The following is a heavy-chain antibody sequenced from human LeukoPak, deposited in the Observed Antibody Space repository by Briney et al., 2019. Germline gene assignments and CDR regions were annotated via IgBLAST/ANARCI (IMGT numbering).Heavy chain of an antibody. Sequence: GASVKVSCKASGYTFTSYDINWVRQATGQGLEWMGWMNPNSGNTGYAQKFQGRVTMTRDTSISTAYMELSSLRSEDTAVYYCARDSSGSKGWFDPWGQGTLVTVSS. CDR3: ARDSSGSKGWFDP. J-gene: IGHJ5*02. CDR2: MNPNSGNT. CDR1: GYTFTSYD. D-gene: IGHD3-22*01. V-gene: IGHV1-8*01.